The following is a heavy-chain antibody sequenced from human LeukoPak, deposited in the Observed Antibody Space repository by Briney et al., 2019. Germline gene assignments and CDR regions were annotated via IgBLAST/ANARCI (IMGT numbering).Heavy chain of an antibody. Sequence: GESLKISCKGSGYSFTSYWIGWVRHMPGKGLEWMGIIYPGDSDTRYSPSFQGQVTISADKSISTAYLQWGSLKASDTAMYYCARGPKRSSRGFDYWGQGTLVTVSS. V-gene: IGHV5-51*01. CDR1: GYSFTSYW. J-gene: IGHJ4*02. CDR2: IYPGDSDT. D-gene: IGHD6-13*01. CDR3: ARGPKRSSRGFDY.